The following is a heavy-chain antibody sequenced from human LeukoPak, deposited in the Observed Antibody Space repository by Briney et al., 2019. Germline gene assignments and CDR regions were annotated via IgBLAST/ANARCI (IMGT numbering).Heavy chain of an antibody. CDR3: AIRGSPMVRNY. D-gene: IGHD3-10*01. CDR2: ISSSSSYI. V-gene: IGHV3-21*01. J-gene: IGHJ4*02. CDR1: GFTFSSYS. Sequence: GGSLRLSFAASGFTFSSYSMNWLRQAPGKGLEWVSSISSSSSYIYYPDSVNGRFTISIDNANNSLYLQMNRLRAEDTAVYYCAIRGSPMVRNYWGQGNLVTVSS.